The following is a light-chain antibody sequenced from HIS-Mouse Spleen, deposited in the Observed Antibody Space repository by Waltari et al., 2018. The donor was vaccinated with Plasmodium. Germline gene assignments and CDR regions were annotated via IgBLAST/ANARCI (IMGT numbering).Light chain of an antibody. J-gene: IGLJ1*01. Sequence: SYELTHPPSVSVSPGQTARPTCPGDALPKQYAYWYQQTPGQAPVLVIYKDSERPSGIPERFSGSSSGTTVTLTISGVQAEDEADYYCQSADSSGTYVFGTGTKVTVL. CDR3: QSADSSGTYV. V-gene: IGLV3-25*03. CDR1: ALPKQY. CDR2: KDS.